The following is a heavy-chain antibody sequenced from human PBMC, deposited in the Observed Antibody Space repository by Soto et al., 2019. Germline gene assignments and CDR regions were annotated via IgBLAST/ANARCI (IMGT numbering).Heavy chain of an antibody. J-gene: IGHJ6*02. D-gene: IGHD2-2*03. CDR3: ARDGGYCSSTSCPPPWYYYYGMDV. Sequence: GGSLRLSCAASGFTFSSYWMSWVRQAPGKGLEWVANIKQDGSEKYYVDSVKGRFTISRDNAKNSLYLQMNSLRAEDTAVYYCARDGGYCSSTSCPPPWYYYYGMDVWGQGTTVTVSS. V-gene: IGHV3-7*05. CDR1: GFTFSSYW. CDR2: IKQDGSEK.